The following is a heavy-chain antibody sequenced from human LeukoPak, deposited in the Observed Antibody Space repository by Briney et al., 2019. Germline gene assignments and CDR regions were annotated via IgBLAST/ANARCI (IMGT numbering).Heavy chain of an antibody. Sequence: PGGSLRLSCAASGFTFSSYYMHWVRQAPGKGLVWVSRIKTDGSSTTYADSVKRRFTISRDNAKNTLYLQMNSLRAEDTAVYYCAREGHYDSSGPDYWGQGTLVTVSS. D-gene: IGHD3-22*01. CDR1: GFTFSSYY. V-gene: IGHV3-74*01. CDR3: AREGHYDSSGPDY. J-gene: IGHJ4*02. CDR2: IKTDGSST.